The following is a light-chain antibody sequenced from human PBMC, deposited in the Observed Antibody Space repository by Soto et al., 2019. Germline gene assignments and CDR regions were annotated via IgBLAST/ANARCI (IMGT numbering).Light chain of an antibody. CDR3: QQYNNWPPIT. CDR2: GAS. Sequence: EIVMTQSPATLSLSPGERATLSCRASQSVSSNLSWYKQKHGQAPRILIYGASTRATGIPARFSGSGAATAFSLPISSRQAEEFAVYYCQQYNNWPPITFGQGTRLEIK. CDR1: QSVSSN. V-gene: IGKV3-15*01. J-gene: IGKJ5*01.